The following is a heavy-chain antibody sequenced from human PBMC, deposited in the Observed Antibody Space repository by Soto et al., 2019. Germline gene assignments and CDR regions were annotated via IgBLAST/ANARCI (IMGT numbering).Heavy chain of an antibody. Sequence: GESLKISCKGSGYSFAGYWITWVRQKPGKGLEWMGRIDPSDSQTYYSPSFRGHVTISVTKSITTVFLQWSSLRASDTAMYYCARQIYDSDTGPNFQYYFDSWGQGTPVTFSS. J-gene: IGHJ4*02. CDR3: ARQIYDSDTGPNFQYYFDS. CDR2: IDPSDSQT. V-gene: IGHV5-10-1*01. CDR1: GYSFAGYW. D-gene: IGHD3-22*01.